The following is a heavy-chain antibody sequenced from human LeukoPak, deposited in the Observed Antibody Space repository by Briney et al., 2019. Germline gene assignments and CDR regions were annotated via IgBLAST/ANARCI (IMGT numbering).Heavy chain of an antibody. D-gene: IGHD2-2*03. CDR2: IRSTPDGGAT. V-gene: IGHV3-15*01. CDR3: ATDLHFGYCTATSCANY. CDR1: GFTFISSW. Sequence: GGSLRLSCAASGFTFISSWMTWVRQAPGKGLEWVGRIRSTPDGGATDYASPVKGRFTISRDDSKNTLYLQMSSLRTEDTAVYYCATDLHFGYCTATSCANYWGQGTLVTVSS. J-gene: IGHJ4*02.